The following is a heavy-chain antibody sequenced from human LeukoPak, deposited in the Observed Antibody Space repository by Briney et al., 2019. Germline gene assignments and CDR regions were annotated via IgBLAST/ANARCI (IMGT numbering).Heavy chain of an antibody. CDR3: ARAWDTAMVKTVMNYYYMDV. CDR2: INPSGGST. CDR1: GYTFTSYY. Sequence: ASVKVSCKASGYTFTSYYMHWVRQAPGQGLEWMGIINPSGGSTSYAQKFQGRVTMTRDTTTRTVYMELNSLRSEDTAVYYCARAWDTAMVKTVMNYYYMDVWGKGTTVTVSS. J-gene: IGHJ6*03. V-gene: IGHV1-46*01. D-gene: IGHD5-18*01.